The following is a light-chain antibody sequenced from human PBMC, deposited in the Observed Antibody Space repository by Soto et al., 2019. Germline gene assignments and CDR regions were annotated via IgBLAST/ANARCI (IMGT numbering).Light chain of an antibody. CDR2: GAS. Sequence: EIVMTQSPATLSVSPGERATLSCRASQSVSSNLAWYQQKPGQAPRLLIYGASTRATGIPARFSGSGSGTDFTLTISRLEPEDFAVYYCQQYASLITFGQGTRLEIK. J-gene: IGKJ5*01. V-gene: IGKV3-15*01. CDR3: QQYASLIT. CDR1: QSVSSN.